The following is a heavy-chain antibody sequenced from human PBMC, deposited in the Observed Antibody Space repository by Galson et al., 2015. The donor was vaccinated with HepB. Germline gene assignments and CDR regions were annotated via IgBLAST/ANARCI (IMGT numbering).Heavy chain of an antibody. CDR1: GFTSDDYA. J-gene: IGHJ4*02. Sequence: SLRLSCAASGFTSDDYAMHWVRQAPGKGLEWVSGISWNSGSIGYADSVKGRFTISRDNAKNSLHLQMNSLRAEDTALYYCAKGDNWNYKGQVDYWGQGTLVTVSS. V-gene: IGHV3-9*02. CDR2: ISWNSGSI. D-gene: IGHD1-7*01. CDR3: AKGDNWNYKGQVDY.